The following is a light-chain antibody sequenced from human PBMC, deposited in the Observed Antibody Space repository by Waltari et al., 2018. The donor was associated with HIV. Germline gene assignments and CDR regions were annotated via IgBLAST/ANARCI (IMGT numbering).Light chain of an antibody. V-gene: IGKV1-5*03. CDR2: KAS. CDR1: QSISSW. J-gene: IGKJ1*01. Sequence: DIQMTQSPSTMSASVGDRVTITYRASQSISSWLAWYQQKPGKAPKLLIYKASSLESGVSSRFSGSGSGTEFTLTISSLQPDDFATYYCQQYNSYSPTFGQGTKVEIK. CDR3: QQYNSYSPT.